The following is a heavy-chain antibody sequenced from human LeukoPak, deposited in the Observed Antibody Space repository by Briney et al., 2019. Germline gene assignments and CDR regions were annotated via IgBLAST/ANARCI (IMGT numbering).Heavy chain of an antibody. V-gene: IGHV3-21*04. J-gene: IGHJ6*02. CDR1: GFTFTSYA. D-gene: IGHD2-2*01. CDR3: AKGLDIVVPYYAMDV. Sequence: SGGSLRLSCAASGFTFTSYAMNWVRQAPGKGLEWVSSISSSSRDINYADSVKGRFTISRDNAWNSLYLQMNSLRAEDTAVYYCAKGLDIVVPYYAMDVWGQGTTVTVSS. CDR2: ISSSSRDI.